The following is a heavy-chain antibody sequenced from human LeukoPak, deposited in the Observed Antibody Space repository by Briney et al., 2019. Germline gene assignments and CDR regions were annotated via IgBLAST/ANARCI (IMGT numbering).Heavy chain of an antibody. CDR3: ARDYSSSRGWFDP. CDR2: IYTSGST. Sequence: SETLSLACTVSGGSISSGSYYWSWIRQPAGKGLEWIGRIYTSGSTNYNPSLKSRVTISVDTSKNQFSLKLSSVTAADTAVYYCARDYSSSRGWFDPWGQGTLVTVSS. CDR1: GGSISSGSYY. D-gene: IGHD6-13*01. V-gene: IGHV4-61*02. J-gene: IGHJ5*02.